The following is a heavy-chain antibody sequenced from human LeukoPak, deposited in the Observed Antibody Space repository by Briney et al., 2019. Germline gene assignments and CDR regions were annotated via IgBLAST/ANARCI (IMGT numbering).Heavy chain of an antibody. CDR2: ISNSGSTI. CDR1: GFTFSDYE. CDR3: VVVFDY. Sequence: GGSLRLSCTASGFTFSDYEMNWVRQATGKGLEWVAYISNSGSTINYADSVKGRFTISRDNAKKSLYLQMNSLRAEDTAVYYCVVVFDYWGQGTLVTVSS. D-gene: IGHD3-22*01. J-gene: IGHJ4*02. V-gene: IGHV3-48*03.